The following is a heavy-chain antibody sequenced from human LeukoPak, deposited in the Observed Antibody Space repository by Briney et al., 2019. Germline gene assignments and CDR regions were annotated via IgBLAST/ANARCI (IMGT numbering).Heavy chain of an antibody. Sequence: GGSLRLSCAASGFTFSSYAMSWVRQAPGKGLEWVSAISRSGGSTYYADSVKGRFTISRANSKNTLYLQMNSLKAEHTVVYDSSKGYYGSGSYYMSYWGQGALVTVSS. CDR1: GFTFSSYA. CDR3: SKGYYGSGSYYMSY. CDR2: ISRSGGST. J-gene: IGHJ4*02. D-gene: IGHD3-10*01. V-gene: IGHV3-23*01.